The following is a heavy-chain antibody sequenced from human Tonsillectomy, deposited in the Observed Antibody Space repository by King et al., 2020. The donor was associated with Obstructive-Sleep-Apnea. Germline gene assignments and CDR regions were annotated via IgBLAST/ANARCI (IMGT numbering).Heavy chain of an antibody. CDR2: IYPGDSDT. J-gene: IGHJ5*02. D-gene: IGHD3-22*01. CDR1: GYSFTSYW. CDR3: ARSNYYDSSGYFNNWFDP. Sequence: QLVQSEAEVKKSGESLKISCKGSGYSFTSYWIGWVRQMPGKGLEWMGIIYPGDSDTRYSPSFQGQVTISADKSISTAYLQWSSLKASDTAMYYCARSNYYDSSGYFNNWFDPWGQGTLVTVSS. V-gene: IGHV5-51*01.